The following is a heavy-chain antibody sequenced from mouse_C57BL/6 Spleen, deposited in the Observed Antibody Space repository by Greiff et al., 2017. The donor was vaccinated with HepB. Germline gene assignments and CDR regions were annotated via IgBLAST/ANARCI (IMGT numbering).Heavy chain of an antibody. CDR1: GFTFSSYA. J-gene: IGHJ4*01. Sequence: EVQGVESGEGLVKPGGSLKLSCAASGFTFSSYAMSWVRQTPEKRLEWVAYISSGGEYIYYADTVKGRFTISRDNARNTLYLQMSSLKSEDTAMYYCTRDTVVAPMDYWGQGTSVTVSS. D-gene: IGHD1-1*01. CDR3: TRDTVVAPMDY. CDR2: ISSGGEYI. V-gene: IGHV5-9-1*02.